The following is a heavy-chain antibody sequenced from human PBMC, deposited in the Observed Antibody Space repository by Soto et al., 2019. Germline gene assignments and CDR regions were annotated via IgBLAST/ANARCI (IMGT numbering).Heavy chain of an antibody. CDR1: GYTFNSYT. V-gene: IGHV1-3*01. CDR3: VRDSPIGSTFSGYDGIDY. J-gene: IGHJ4*02. CDR2: INSGNGNT. Sequence: GASVKVSCKASGYTFNSYTMHWVRQAPGQRLEWMGWINSGNGNTKYLQNFQGRVTITRDTSASTAYMELSSLRSEDTAVYYCVRDSPIGSTFSGYDGIDYWGQGTLVTVSS. D-gene: IGHD5-12*01.